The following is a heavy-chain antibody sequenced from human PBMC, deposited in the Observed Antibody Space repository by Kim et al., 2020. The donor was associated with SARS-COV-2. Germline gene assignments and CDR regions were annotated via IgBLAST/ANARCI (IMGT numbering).Heavy chain of an antibody. J-gene: IGHJ4*02. CDR3: ARVLWRGTMVRGVDY. D-gene: IGHD3-10*01. V-gene: IGHV3-30*01. Sequence: SVNGRFTISRDNSKNTLYLQMNSLRAEDTAVYYCARVLWRGTMVRGVDYWGQGTLVTVSS.